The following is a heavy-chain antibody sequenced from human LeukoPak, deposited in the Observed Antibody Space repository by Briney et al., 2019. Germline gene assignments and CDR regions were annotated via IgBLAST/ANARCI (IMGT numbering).Heavy chain of an antibody. CDR2: TIPIFGKA. J-gene: IGHJ3*02. V-gene: IGHV1-69*01. D-gene: IGHD6-13*01. CDR3: ASPTASGYSSSWYAFDI. Sequence: SVRVSCKASGGTFTSYAISWVRQAPGQGVEWGGGTIPIFGKANYAQKCQGRVTITADESTSTAYMELSSLRSEDTAVYYCASPTASGYSSSWYAFDIWGQGTMVTVSS. CDR1: GGTFTSYA.